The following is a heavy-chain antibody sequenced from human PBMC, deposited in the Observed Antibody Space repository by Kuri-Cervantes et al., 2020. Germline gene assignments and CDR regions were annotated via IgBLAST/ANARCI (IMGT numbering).Heavy chain of an antibody. CDR2: ISGSGGST. CDR3: ARDTRYSSSRIYYYYYGMDV. D-gene: IGHD6-13*01. V-gene: IGHV3-23*01. Sequence: GGSPRLSCAASGFTFSSYAMSWVRQAPGKGLEWVSAISGSGGSTYYADSVKGRFTISRDNSKNTLYMQMNSLRAEDTAVYYCARDTRYSSSRIYYYYYGMDVWGQGTTVTVSS. J-gene: IGHJ6*02. CDR1: GFTFSSYA.